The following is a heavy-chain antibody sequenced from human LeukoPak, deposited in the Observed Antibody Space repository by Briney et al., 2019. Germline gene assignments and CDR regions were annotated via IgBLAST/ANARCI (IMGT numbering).Heavy chain of an antibody. V-gene: IGHV1-18*01. D-gene: IGHD5-12*01. CDR3: ARDHLDIVPTIYSL. CDR1: GYTFSTYG. Sequence: ASVTVSCKASGYTFSTYGITWVRQAHGQGLEWLGWISPHNGNTNYAQKFQGRVTLTTDTSANTAYLELRSLRSDDTALYYCARDHLDIVPTIYSLWGQGTLVTVSS. CDR2: ISPHNGNT. J-gene: IGHJ4*02.